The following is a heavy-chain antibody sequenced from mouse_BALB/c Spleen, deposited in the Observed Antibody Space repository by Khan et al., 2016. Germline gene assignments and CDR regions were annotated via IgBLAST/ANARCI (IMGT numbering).Heavy chain of an antibody. V-gene: IGHV1S34*01. J-gene: IGHJ2*01. CDR3: ARPHFGFDEGYYFDY. Sequence: LVKTGASVKISCKASGYSFTGYYMHWVRQSHGKSLEWIGYISCYNGATKYNQKFKDKATFTVDTSSHTAYMQFNSLTSEDSAVYYWARPHFGFDEGYYFDYWGQGTTLTVSS. CDR2: ISCYNGAT. CDR1: GYSFTGYY.